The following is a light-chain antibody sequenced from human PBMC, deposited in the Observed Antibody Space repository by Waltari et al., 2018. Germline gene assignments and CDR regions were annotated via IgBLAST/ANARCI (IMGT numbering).Light chain of an antibody. J-gene: IGKJ1*01. CDR2: AAS. CDR1: QNINHF. CDR3: QQSYIVPPWK. V-gene: IGKV1-39*01. Sequence: DIQMTQSPSSLSASVGDRVTITCRTSQNINHFLNWYQQKPGEAPNLLIYAASSLQSGGPSRWSGSGSGKDCTLTISNLQPEDVATYYCQQSYIVPPWKFGQGTKGEIK.